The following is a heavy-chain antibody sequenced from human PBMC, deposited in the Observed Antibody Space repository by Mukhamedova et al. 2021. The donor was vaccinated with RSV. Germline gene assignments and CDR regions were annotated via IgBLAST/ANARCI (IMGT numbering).Heavy chain of an antibody. J-gene: IGHJ5*02. CDR3: AKGRIAVAGRGWFDP. V-gene: IGHV3-23*01. D-gene: IGHD6-19*01. Sequence: VKGRFTISRDNSKNTLYLQMNSLRAEDTAVYYCAKGRIAVAGRGWFDPWGQGTLVTVSS.